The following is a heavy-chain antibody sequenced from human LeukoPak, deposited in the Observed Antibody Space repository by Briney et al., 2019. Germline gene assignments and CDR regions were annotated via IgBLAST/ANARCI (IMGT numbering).Heavy chain of an antibody. D-gene: IGHD2-15*01. Sequence: SETLSLTCAVYGGSFSGYYWSWIRQPPGKGLEWIGEINHSGSTNYNPSLKSRVTISVDTSKNQFSLKLSSVTAADTAVYYCASYCSVGSCYAAFDIWGQGTMVTVSS. CDR3: ASYCSVGSCYAAFDI. CDR2: INHSGST. CDR1: GGSFSGYY. V-gene: IGHV4-34*01. J-gene: IGHJ3*02.